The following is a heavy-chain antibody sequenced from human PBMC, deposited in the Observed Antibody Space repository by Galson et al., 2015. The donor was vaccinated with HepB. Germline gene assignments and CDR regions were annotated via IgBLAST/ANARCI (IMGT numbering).Heavy chain of an antibody. CDR2: ISSSSSYT. CDR1: GFTFSDYY. D-gene: IGHD4-17*01. J-gene: IGHJ6*02. Sequence: SLRLSCAASGFTFSDYYMSWIRQAPGKGLEWVSYISSSSSYTNYADSVKGRFTISRDNAKNSLYLQMNSLRAEDTAVYYCARCRLRSYYYGMDVWGQGTTVTVSS. CDR3: ARCRLRSYYYGMDV. V-gene: IGHV3-11*03.